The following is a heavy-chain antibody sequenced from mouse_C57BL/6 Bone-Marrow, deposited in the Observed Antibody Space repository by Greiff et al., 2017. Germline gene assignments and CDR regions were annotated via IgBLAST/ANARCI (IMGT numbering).Heavy chain of an antibody. CDR2: IWRGGST. D-gene: IGHD1-1*01. V-gene: IGHV2-5*01. J-gene: IGHJ1*03. CDR1: GFSLTSYG. CDR3: AKKAITTVDWYFDV. Sequence: QVQLQQSGPGLVQPSQSLSITCTVSGFSLTSYGVHWVRQSPGKGLEWLGVIWRGGSTDYNAAFMSRLSITKDNSKSQVLFKMNSLQADDTAIYYCAKKAITTVDWYFDVWGTGTTVTVSS.